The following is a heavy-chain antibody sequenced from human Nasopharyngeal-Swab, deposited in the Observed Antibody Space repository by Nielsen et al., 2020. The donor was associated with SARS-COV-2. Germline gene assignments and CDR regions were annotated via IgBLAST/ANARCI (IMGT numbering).Heavy chain of an antibody. CDR2: INPDGNTI. CDR1: GFTFGNFG. V-gene: IGHV3-74*01. CDR3: TRDTFGPTDS. J-gene: IGHJ4*02. D-gene: IGHD2/OR15-2a*01. Sequence: GESLKISCAASGFTFGNFGMTWVRQPPGKGLSWVSRINPDGNTINYADSVKGRFTISRDTAKNTLYLQMSSLRVEDTAVYYCTRDTFGPTDSWGQGTLVTVSS.